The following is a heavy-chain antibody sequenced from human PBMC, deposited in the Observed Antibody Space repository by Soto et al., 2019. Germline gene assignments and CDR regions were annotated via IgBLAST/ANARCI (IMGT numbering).Heavy chain of an antibody. V-gene: IGHV4-30-4*01. CDR2: IYYSGST. Sequence: SETLSLTCTVSGGSISSGDYYWSWIRQPPGKGLEWIGYIYYSGSTYYNPSLKSRVTISVDTSKNRFSLKLSSVTAADTAVYYCARDHDSSGYPLGYWGQGTLVTVSS. D-gene: IGHD3-22*01. CDR3: ARDHDSSGYPLGY. CDR1: GGSISSGDYY. J-gene: IGHJ4*02.